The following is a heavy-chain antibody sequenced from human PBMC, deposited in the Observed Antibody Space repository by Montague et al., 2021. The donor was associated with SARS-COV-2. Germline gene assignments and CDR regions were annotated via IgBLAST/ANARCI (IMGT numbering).Heavy chain of an antibody. CDR1: GDSITTNCYY. D-gene: IGHD4-17*01. J-gene: IGHJ3*02. V-gene: IGHV4-31*03. CDR3: ARQHGGYYVNAFAN. Sequence: TLSLTCTVSGDSITTNCYYWSWIRQVPGKGLEWIGNINHSGSTYYSASLKSRVTISIDTSKNQFSLKLISVTAADTAMYYCARQHGGYYVNAFANWGQGTMVIVSS. CDR2: INHSGST.